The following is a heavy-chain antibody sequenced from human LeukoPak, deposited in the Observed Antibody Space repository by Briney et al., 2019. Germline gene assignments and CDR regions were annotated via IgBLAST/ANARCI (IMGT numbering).Heavy chain of an antibody. D-gene: IGHD3-22*01. CDR3: ARDHYYDSSGYSYRRCLTNAFDI. CDR1: GGSFSGYY. J-gene: IGHJ3*02. CDR2: INHSGST. Sequence: SETLSLTCAVYGGSFSGYYWSWIRQPPGKGLEWIGEINHSGSTNYNPSLKSRVTISVDTSKNQFSLKLSSVTAADTAVYYCARDHYYDSSGYSYRRCLTNAFDIWGQGTMVTVSS. V-gene: IGHV4-34*01.